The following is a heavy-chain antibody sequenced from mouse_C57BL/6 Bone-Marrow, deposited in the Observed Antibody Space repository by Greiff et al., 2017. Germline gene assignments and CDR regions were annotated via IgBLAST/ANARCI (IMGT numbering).Heavy chain of an antibody. CDR2: IYPRSGNT. Sequence: QVQLQQSGAELARPGASVKLSCKASGYTFTSSGISWVKQRTGQGLEWIGEIYPRSGNTYNNEKFKGKATLTADKSSSTAYMEISSLTSEDSAVFVCARFITTVIGAGFAYWGQGTLVTVSA. CDR3: ARFITTVIGAGFAY. D-gene: IGHD1-1*01. J-gene: IGHJ3*01. V-gene: IGHV1-81*01. CDR1: GYTFTSSG.